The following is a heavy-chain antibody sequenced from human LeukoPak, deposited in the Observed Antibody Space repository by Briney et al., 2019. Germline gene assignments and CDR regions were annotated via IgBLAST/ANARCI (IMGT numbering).Heavy chain of an antibody. CDR1: GGSISSSSYY. Sequence: PSETLSLTCTASGGSISSSSYYWGWIRQPPGKGLEWIGSIYYSGSTYYNPSLKSRVTISVDTSKNQFSLKLSSVTAADTAVYYCARQSTADVWGKGTTVTVSS. V-gene: IGHV4-39*01. D-gene: IGHD2-2*01. CDR3: ARQSTADV. J-gene: IGHJ6*04. CDR2: IYYSGST.